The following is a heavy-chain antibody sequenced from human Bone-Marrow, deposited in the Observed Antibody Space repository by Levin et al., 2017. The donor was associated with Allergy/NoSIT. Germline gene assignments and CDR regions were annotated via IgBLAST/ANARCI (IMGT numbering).Heavy chain of an antibody. D-gene: IGHD6-19*01. CDR2: TRNKANIYTT. CDR3: AREGDSSAYYIDFDY. CDR1: GFSFNDHS. J-gene: IGHJ4*02. Sequence: GESLRLSCAASGFSFNDHSMNWVRQAPGKGLEWVGRTRNKANIYTTEYAASVKGRFTISRDDSRSSLFLQMNSLQTEDTAVYYCAREGDSSAYYIDFDYWGQGTLVTVSS. V-gene: IGHV3-72*01.